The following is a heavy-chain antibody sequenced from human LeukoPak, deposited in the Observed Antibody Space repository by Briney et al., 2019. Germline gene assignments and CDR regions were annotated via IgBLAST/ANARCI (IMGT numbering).Heavy chain of an antibody. J-gene: IGHJ4*02. V-gene: IGHV1-69*05. D-gene: IGHD3-10*01. Sequence: GASVKVSCKASGGTFSSYAISWVRQAPGQGLEWMGGIIPIFGTANYAQKLQGRVTMTTDTSTSTAYMELRSLRSDDTAVYYCARDTGSGSYSRYFDYWGQGTLLTVSS. CDR1: GGTFSSYA. CDR2: IIPIFGTA. CDR3: ARDTGSGSYSRYFDY.